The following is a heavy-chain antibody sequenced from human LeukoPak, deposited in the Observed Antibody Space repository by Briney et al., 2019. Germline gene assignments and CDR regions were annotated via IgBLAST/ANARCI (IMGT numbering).Heavy chain of an antibody. CDR1: GGSISSGDYY. J-gene: IGHJ4*02. V-gene: IGHV4-30-4*08. D-gene: IGHD3-3*01. CDR3: ATTVLRFLEWLPTDFDY. Sequence: SQTLSLTCTVSGGSISSGDYYWSWIRQPPGKGLGWIGYIYYSGSTYYNPSLKSRVTISVDTSKNQFSLKLSSVTAADTAVYYCATTVLRFLEWLPTDFDYWGQGTLVTVSS. CDR2: IYYSGST.